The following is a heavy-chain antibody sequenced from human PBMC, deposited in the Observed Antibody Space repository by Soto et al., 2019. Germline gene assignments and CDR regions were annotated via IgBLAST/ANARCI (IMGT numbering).Heavy chain of an antibody. CDR2: MDQDGSER. CDR1: GFTFTTYW. Sequence: EVQLVESGGGLVQPGGSLRLSCAASGFTFTTYWMTWVRQPPGKGLEWVANMDQDGSERYYVDSVRGRFTISRDNVKNSLYLPMNSLRAEDTEVYYCVCGGNFFVYWGQGTLVTVSP. V-gene: IGHV3-7*01. J-gene: IGHJ4*02. CDR3: VCGGNFFVY. D-gene: IGHD3-16*01.